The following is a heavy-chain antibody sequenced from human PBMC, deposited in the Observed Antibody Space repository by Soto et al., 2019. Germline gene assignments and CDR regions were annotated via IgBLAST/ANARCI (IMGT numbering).Heavy chain of an antibody. CDR1: GYTFTSYA. J-gene: IGHJ4*02. V-gene: IGHV1-3*05. CDR3: ARGSGYYYWDDY. D-gene: IGHD3-22*01. CDR2: INAGNGNT. Sequence: QVQLVQSGAEEKKPGASVKVSCKASGYTFTSYAMHWVRQAPGQRLEWMGWINAGNGNTKYSQKFQGRVTITRDTSASTAYMDLSSLRSDDTAVYYCARGSGYYYWDDYWGQGTLVTVSS.